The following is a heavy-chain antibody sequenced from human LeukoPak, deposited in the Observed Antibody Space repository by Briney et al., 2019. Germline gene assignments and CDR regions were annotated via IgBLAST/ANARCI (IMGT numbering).Heavy chain of an antibody. CDR3: ARGARATYGHSFFDY. J-gene: IGHJ4*02. CDR2: MNPKSGKA. V-gene: IGHV1-8*01. CDR1: GYHFTNDD. Sequence: ASVKVSCKASGYHFTNDDINWVRQAPGEGLEWMGWMNPKSGKAGYAQKFQGRLTLTRNTSITAAYMELNSLTADDTAVYYCARGARATYGHSFFDYWGQGALVIVSS. D-gene: IGHD3-10*01.